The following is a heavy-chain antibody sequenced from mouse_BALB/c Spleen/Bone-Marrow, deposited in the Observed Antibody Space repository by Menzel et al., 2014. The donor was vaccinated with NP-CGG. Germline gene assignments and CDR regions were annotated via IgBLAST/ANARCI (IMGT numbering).Heavy chain of an antibody. CDR2: IAPGTGTT. V-gene: IGHV1S41*01. Sequence: DLVKPGASMKLSCKASGYTFTNFWINWIKPRPGQGLEWIGRIAPGTGTTYYNEMFKGKATLTVDTSSSTAYIQLSSLSSEDSAVYFCARYDYVMDYWGQGTSVTVSS. CDR1: GYTFTNFW. J-gene: IGHJ4*01. CDR3: ARYDYVMDY. D-gene: IGHD2-3*01.